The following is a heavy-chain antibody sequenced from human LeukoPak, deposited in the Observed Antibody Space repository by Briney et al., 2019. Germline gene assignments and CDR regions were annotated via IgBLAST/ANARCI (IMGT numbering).Heavy chain of an antibody. V-gene: IGHV4-39*01. J-gene: IGHJ4*02. CDR2: IYYSGST. Sequence: PSETLSLTCTVSGGSISSSSYYWGWIRQSPGKGLEWIGSIYYSGSTYYNPSLKSRVTISVDTSKNQFSLKLSSVTAADRAVYYYARGLGQIWRGVNYYFDYWGQGTLVTVSS. CDR1: GGSISSSSYY. CDR3: ARGLGQIWRGVNYYFDY. D-gene: IGHD3-10*01.